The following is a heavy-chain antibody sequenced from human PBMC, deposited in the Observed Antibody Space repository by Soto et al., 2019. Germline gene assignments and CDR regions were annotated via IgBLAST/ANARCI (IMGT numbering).Heavy chain of an antibody. V-gene: IGHV4-31*02. J-gene: IGHJ4*02. CDR3: ATLWFGEGNY. Sequence: SVTLSLNRTVSGAAISSGGYYSSWIRQHPGKGLEWIGYIYYSGSTYYNPSPESRLTISVDTSKNQFSVSLSSVSAADTAVYYCATLWFGEGNYWGQGTLVTVSS. CDR2: IYYSGST. CDR1: GAAISSGGYY. D-gene: IGHD3-10*01.